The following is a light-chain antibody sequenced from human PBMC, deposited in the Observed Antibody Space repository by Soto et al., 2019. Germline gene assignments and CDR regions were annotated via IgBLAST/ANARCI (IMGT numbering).Light chain of an antibody. Sequence: QSVLTQPPSASGTPGQRVTISCSGSRSNIGGGYVYWYHQLPGTAPKLLIYSDTQRPSGVPDRFSGSKSGASASLAISGLRSEDEGDYYCASWDASLGGWVFGGGTKLTVL. CDR2: SDT. V-gene: IGLV1-47*02. CDR3: ASWDASLGGWV. J-gene: IGLJ3*02. CDR1: RSNIGGGY.